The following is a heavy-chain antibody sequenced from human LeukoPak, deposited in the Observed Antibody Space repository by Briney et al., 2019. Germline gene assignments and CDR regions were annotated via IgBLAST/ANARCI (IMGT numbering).Heavy chain of an antibody. CDR2: IYYTGGT. Sequence: SGTLSLTCSVSGGSITSSSYYWGWIRQPPEKGLEWIGSIYYTGGTYYSPSLKSRVTISVDTSKNQFSLKLSSVTAADTAVYYCARDRGLPHNYYYYGMDVWGQGTTVTVSS. J-gene: IGHJ6*02. CDR1: GGSITSSSYY. CDR3: ARDRGLPHNYYYYGMDV. D-gene: IGHD3-10*01. V-gene: IGHV4-39*07.